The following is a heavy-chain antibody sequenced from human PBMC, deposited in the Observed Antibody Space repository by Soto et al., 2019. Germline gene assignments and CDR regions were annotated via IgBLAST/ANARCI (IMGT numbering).Heavy chain of an antibody. Sequence: PGESLKISCKGSGYSFTSYWIGWVRQMPGKGLEWMGIIYPGDSDTRYSPSFQGQVTISADKSISTAYLQWSSLKASDTALYYCARADFSYCSITSCYEGYYMVVWGKGPTVTVSS. CDR3: ARADFSYCSITSCYEGYYMVV. V-gene: IGHV5-51*01. J-gene: IGHJ6*03. D-gene: IGHD2-2*01. CDR1: GYSFTSYW. CDR2: IYPGDSDT.